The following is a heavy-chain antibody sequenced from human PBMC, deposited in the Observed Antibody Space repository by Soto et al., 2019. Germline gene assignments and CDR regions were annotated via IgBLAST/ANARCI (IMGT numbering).Heavy chain of an antibody. CDR3: ARGRTPIDY. J-gene: IGHJ4*02. CDR2: ISAYNGNT. V-gene: IGHV1-18*01. Sequence: QVQLVQSGAEVKKPGASVKVSCKASGYTFTNFGISWVRQAPGQGLAWMGWISAYNGNTNYAQNFQGRVTITTDTSTSTPSMEPTTLTSDDTAVSYYARGRTPIDYWAQGTLVTVSS. CDR1: GYTFTNFG.